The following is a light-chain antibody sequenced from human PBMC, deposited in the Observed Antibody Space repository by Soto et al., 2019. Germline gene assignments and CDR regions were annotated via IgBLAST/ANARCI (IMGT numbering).Light chain of an antibody. Sequence: DVVMTQSPLSLPVTPGEPASISCRSSQSLLHSNGYNYLDWYLQKPGQSPQLLIYLASNRASGVPDRFSGSGSGTDFTLKISRVEAEDVGVYYCMQALQAPLYTFGQGTKLEIK. CDR2: LAS. CDR1: QSLLHSNGYNY. V-gene: IGKV2-28*01. CDR3: MQALQAPLYT. J-gene: IGKJ2*01.